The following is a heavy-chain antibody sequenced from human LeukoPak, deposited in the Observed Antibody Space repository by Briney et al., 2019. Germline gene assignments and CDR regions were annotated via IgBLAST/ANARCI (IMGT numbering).Heavy chain of an antibody. V-gene: IGHV1-18*01. CDR2: ISAYNGNT. J-gene: IGHJ4*02. CDR1: DYTFTSHG. D-gene: IGHD6-13*01. Sequence: ASVKVSCKASDYTFTSHGISWVRQAPGQGLEWMGWISAYNGNTKYAQKLQGRVTMTTDTSTSTAYMELRSLRSDDTAVYYCARGSIVAAGTTNPFEYWGQGTLVTVSS. CDR3: ARGSIVAAGTTNPFEY.